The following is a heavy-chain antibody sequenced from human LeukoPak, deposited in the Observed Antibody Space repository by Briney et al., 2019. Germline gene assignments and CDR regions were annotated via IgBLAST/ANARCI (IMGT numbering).Heavy chain of an antibody. J-gene: IGHJ3*01. V-gene: IGHV3-74*01. CDR3: VRDGLLWYGGAT. CDR1: GFSFSSYY. Sequence: GESLRLSCLASGFSFSSYYMHWVRQVPGRGPVWVSCLNGDGTRTNYADSVKGRFIISRDNAKNTLYLQMNSVTVEDTAVYYCVRDGLLWYGGATWGQGTMVAVSS. D-gene: IGHD2-21*01. CDR2: LNGDGTRT.